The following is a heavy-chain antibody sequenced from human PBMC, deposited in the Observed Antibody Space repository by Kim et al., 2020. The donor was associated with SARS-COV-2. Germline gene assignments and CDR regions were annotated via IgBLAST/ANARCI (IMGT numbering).Heavy chain of an antibody. V-gene: IGHV3-30*04. J-gene: IGHJ6*04. CDR2: ISVDGGRK. Sequence: GGSLRLSCAASGFTFSNYAVHWVRQARGKGLEWLTVISVDGGRKYYADSVKGRFTVSRDNSEDSVALELNNLRRDDSAIYYCVRADGDFWSPGFVWGEGTTVTVSS. CDR1: GFTFSNYA. D-gene: IGHD3-3*01. CDR3: VRADGDFWSPGFV.